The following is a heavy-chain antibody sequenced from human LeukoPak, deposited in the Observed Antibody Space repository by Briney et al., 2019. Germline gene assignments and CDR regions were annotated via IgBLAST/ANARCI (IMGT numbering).Heavy chain of an antibody. V-gene: IGHV4-59*12. CDR3: ARGRGYSYGYRADGYYYYYMDV. D-gene: IGHD5-18*01. J-gene: IGHJ6*03. CDR2: IYHSGST. Sequence: SETLSLTCTVSGGSISSYYWSWIRQPPGKGLEWIGSIYHSGSTYYNPSLKSRVTISVDTSKNQFSLKLSSVTAADTAVYYCARGRGYSYGYRADGYYYYYMDVWGKGTTVTVSS. CDR1: GGSISSYY.